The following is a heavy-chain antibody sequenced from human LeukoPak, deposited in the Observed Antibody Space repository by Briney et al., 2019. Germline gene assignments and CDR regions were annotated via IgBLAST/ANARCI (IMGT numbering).Heavy chain of an antibody. D-gene: IGHD3-10*01. V-gene: IGHV4-38-2*02. CDR2: IYHSGST. J-gene: IGHJ4*02. CDR3: ARAYYYGSGSYGLDY. CDR1: GYSISSGYY. Sequence: SETLSLTCTVSGYSISSGYYWGWIRQPPGKGLEWIGSIYHSGSTYYNPSLKSRVTISVDTSKNQFSLKLSSVTAADTAVYYCARAYYYGSGSYGLDYWGQGTLVTVSS.